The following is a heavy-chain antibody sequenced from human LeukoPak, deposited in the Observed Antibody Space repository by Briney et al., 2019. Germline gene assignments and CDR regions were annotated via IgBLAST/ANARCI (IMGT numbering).Heavy chain of an antibody. D-gene: IGHD3-22*01. Sequence: PSETLSLTCTVSGDSISRSNFYWGWIRQPPGKGLEWVGSVHYSGSTYYNPSLKSRVTISVDTSKNQFSLKLTPVTAADTAVYYCARPTYYDNSGYYYWGQGTLVTVSS. CDR3: ARPTYYDNSGYYY. CDR2: VHYSGST. V-gene: IGHV4-39*01. CDR1: GDSISRSNFY. J-gene: IGHJ4*02.